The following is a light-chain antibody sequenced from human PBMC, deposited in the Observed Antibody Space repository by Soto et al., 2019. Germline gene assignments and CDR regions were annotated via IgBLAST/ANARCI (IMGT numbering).Light chain of an antibody. V-gene: IGLV1-51*02. Sequence: QSALTQPPSVSAAPGQKVTISCSGSSSNIGSYYVSWYQQLPGTAPKLLIYENAKRPSGIPDRFSGSKSGTSATLGITGLQTGDEADYYCGTWDNSLTAGVFGGGTKLTVL. J-gene: IGLJ2*01. CDR1: SSNIGSYY. CDR3: GTWDNSLTAGV. CDR2: ENA.